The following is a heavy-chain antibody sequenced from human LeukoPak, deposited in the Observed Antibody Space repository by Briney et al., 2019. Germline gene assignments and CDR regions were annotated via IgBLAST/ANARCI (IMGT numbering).Heavy chain of an antibody. CDR1: GFTFSSYG. V-gene: IGHV3-30*02. D-gene: IGHD3-3*01. J-gene: IGHJ6*03. CDR2: IRYDGSNK. CDR3: AKEYGYDCNYFYSMDV. Sequence: GGSLRLSCAASGFTFSSYGIHWVRQAPGKGLEWVAFIRYDGSNKYHADSVKGRFTISRDNSKNTVYLQMNSLRPEDTAVYFCAKEYGYDCNYFYSMDVGGKGTTVTISS.